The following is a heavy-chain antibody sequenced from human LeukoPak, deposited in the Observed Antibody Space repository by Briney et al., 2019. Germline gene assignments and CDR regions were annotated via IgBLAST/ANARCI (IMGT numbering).Heavy chain of an antibody. CDR1: GFTFSSYG. D-gene: IGHD6-19*01. V-gene: IGHV3-20*04. CDR3: ARVSDISVAAYFDY. Sequence: RAGGSLRLSCAASGFTFSSYGLSWVRQAPGKGLEWVSTINWNGGSTGYADSVKGRFTISRDNAKNSLYLRMNSLRAEDTALYYCARVSDISVAAYFDYWGQGTLVTVSS. CDR2: INWNGGST. J-gene: IGHJ4*02.